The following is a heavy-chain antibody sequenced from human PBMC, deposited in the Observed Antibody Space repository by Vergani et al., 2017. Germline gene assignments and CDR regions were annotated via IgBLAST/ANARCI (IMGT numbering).Heavy chain of an antibody. CDR1: GGSFSGYY. V-gene: IGHV4-34*01. CDR3: ARGRVKGIVVVPAWVGPAFDI. D-gene: IGHD2-2*01. CDR2: INHSGST. Sequence: QVQLQQWGAGLLKPSETLSLTCAVYGGSFSGYYWSWIRQPPGKGLEWIGEINHSGSTTYTPSLKSRVTISVDTAKNQFSLKLSSVTAADTAVYYCARGRVKGIVVVPAWVGPAFDIWGQGTMVTVSS. J-gene: IGHJ3*02.